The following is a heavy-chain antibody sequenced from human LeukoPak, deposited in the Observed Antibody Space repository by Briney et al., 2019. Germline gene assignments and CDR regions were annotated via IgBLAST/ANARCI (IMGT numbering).Heavy chain of an antibody. V-gene: IGHV1-69*05. CDR2: IIPIFGTA. CDR1: GGTFISYA. J-gene: IGHJ4*02. Sequence: SVKVSCKASGGTFISYAISWVRQAPGQGLEWMGRIIPIFGTANYAQKFQGRVTITTDESTSTAYMELSSLRSEDTAVYYCARVGDSSGYYYYWGQGTLVTVSS. CDR3: ARVGDSSGYYYY. D-gene: IGHD3-22*01.